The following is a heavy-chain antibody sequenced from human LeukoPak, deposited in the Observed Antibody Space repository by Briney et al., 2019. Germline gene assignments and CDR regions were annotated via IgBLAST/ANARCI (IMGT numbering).Heavy chain of an antibody. D-gene: IGHD3/OR15-3a*01. Sequence: ASVKVSCKASGYTFTSDDINWVRQATGQGVEWMGWMNPNSGNTGYAQKFQGRVTMTKNTSITTAYMELSSLRSEDTAVYYCARALSWTTYSYYYMDVWGKGTTVTVSS. V-gene: IGHV1-8*01. CDR1: GYTFTSDD. J-gene: IGHJ6*03. CDR3: ARALSWTTYSYYYMDV. CDR2: MNPNSGNT.